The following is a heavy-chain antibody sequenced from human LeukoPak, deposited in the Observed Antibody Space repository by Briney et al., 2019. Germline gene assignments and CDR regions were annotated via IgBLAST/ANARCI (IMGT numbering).Heavy chain of an antibody. D-gene: IGHD5-18*01. CDR3: AREQRLSSYYFDS. Sequence: SETLSLTCTVSGASISNTNSYWAWIRQPPGRGLEWIGSVDYIGYTYNDPSLTSRLSISVDTSKNQFSLSLRSVTAADTALYYCAREQRLSSYYFDSWGQGTLVTVSS. J-gene: IGHJ4*02. CDR1: GASISNTNSY. V-gene: IGHV4-39*07. CDR2: VDYIGYT.